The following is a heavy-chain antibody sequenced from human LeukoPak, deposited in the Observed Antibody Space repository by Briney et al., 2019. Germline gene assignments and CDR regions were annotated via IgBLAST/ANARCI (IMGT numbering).Heavy chain of an antibody. CDR1: GFTFSSYG. CDR3: ARENYGDHYFDY. V-gene: IGHV3-33*01. J-gene: IGHJ4*02. D-gene: IGHD4-17*01. Sequence: GRSLRLSCAASGFTFSSYGMHWVRQAPGKGLEWVAVIWYDGSNKYYADSVKGRFTISRDNSKNTLYLQMNSLRGEDTAVYYCARENYGDHYFDYWGQGTLVTVSS. CDR2: IWYDGSNK.